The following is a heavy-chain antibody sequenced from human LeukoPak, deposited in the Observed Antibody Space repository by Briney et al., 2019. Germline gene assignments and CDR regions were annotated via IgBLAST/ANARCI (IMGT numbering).Heavy chain of an antibody. CDR2: ISYDGRNK. Sequence: TGGSLRLSCAASGLTFSSYAIQWVRQPPGKVLEWVAAISYDGRNKSYADSVTGRFTISRDNSKHTLYQQTNSLRAEDTVVCYCASEDKWGGDCYLSSWIDPWGQGTLVTVSS. CDR3: ASEDKWGGDCYLSSWIDP. CDR1: GLTFSSYA. J-gene: IGHJ5*02. V-gene: IGHV3-30*11. D-gene: IGHD2-21*02.